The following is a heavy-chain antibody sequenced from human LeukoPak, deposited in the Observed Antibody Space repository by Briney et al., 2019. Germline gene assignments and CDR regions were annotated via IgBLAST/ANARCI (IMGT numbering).Heavy chain of an antibody. V-gene: IGHV4-34*01. CDR2: INHSGST. CDR3: AREDRGSWGYYYMDV. Sequence: PSETLSLTCAVYGGSFSGYYWSWIRQPPGKGLEWIGEINHSGSTNYNPSLKSRVTILVDTSKNQFSLKLSSVTAADTAVYYCAREDRGSWGYYYMDVWGKGTTVTISS. D-gene: IGHD6-13*01. CDR1: GGSFSGYY. J-gene: IGHJ6*03.